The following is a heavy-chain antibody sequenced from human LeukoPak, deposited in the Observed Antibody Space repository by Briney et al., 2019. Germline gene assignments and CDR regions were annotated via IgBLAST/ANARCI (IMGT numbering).Heavy chain of an antibody. Sequence: GGSLRLSCSTSGFTFSGFAMHWVRQAPGKGLEWVSSISSTSTYMYYADSVKGRFTISRDNAKNSLFLQMNSLRAEDTAVYYCAKNTFCSSSSCQTALDYWGQGTLVTVSS. V-gene: IGHV3-21*01. J-gene: IGHJ4*02. CDR1: GFTFSGFA. CDR2: ISSTSTYM. CDR3: AKNTFCSSSSCQTALDY. D-gene: IGHD2-15*01.